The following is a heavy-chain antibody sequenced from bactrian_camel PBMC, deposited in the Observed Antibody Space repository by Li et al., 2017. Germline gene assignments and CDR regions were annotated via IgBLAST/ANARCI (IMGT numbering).Heavy chain of an antibody. CDR1: GFAFGSAY. D-gene: IGHD5*01. Sequence: HVQLVESGGGLVQPGESLRLACTASGFAFGSAYMAWVRQSPGKGLEMVSWISPSGGVSDYTDAVKGRFTISRDNALNSVTLQMNNLKTEDTGVYFCALHQTGWPNRGQGTQVTVS. V-gene: IGHV3S60*01. J-gene: IGHJ4*01. CDR3: ALHQTGWPN. CDR2: ISPSGGVS.